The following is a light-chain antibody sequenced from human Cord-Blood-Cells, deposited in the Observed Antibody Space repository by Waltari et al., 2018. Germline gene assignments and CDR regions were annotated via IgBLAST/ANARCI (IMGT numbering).Light chain of an antibody. J-gene: IGLJ3*02. CDR2: RNN. CDR1: SSNIGSNY. Sequence: QSVLTQPPSASGTPGQRVTISCSGSSSNIGSNYVYWYQQPPRTAPKLLIYRNNPRPSGVPDRFAGSKSGTSASLAISGLRSEDEADYYCAAWDDSLSGWVFGGGTKLTVL. V-gene: IGLV1-47*01. CDR3: AAWDDSLSGWV.